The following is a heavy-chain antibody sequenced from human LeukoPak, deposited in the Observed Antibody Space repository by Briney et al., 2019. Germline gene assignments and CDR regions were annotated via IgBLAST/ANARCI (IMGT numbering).Heavy chain of an antibody. D-gene: IGHD2-15*01. J-gene: IGHJ4*02. CDR3: ARGAVAAAYYFDY. V-gene: IGHV3-21*01. CDR2: ISSSSSYI. Sequence: GGSLRLSCAASGFTFSSYTMNWVRQAPGKGLEWVSSISSSSSYIYYADSVKGRFTISRDNAKNSLYLQMNSLRAEDTAVYYCARGAVAAAYYFDYWGQGTLVTVSS. CDR1: GFTFSSYT.